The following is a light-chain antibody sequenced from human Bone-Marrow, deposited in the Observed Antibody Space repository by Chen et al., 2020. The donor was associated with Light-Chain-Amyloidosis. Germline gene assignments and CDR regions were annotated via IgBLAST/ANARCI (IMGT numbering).Light chain of an antibody. V-gene: IGLV3-21*02. CDR3: QGWDRSSERPV. Sequence: SYVLTQPSSVSVAPGQTATIACGGNNIGSTSVHWYQQTPGQAPLLVVYDDSDRPSGIPERLSGSNSGNTATLTISRVEAGDEADYYCQGWDRSSERPVFGGGNKLTVL. CDR1: NIGSTS. CDR2: DDS. J-gene: IGLJ3*02.